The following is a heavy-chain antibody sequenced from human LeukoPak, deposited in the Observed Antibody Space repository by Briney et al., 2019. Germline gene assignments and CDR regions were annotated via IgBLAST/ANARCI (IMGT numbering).Heavy chain of an antibody. CDR3: ASTYISLFKTDY. D-gene: IGHD3-3*02. CDR2: IYYSGST. J-gene: IGHJ4*02. Sequence: PSETLSLTCTVSGGSISSSSYYWGWIRQPPGKGLEWIGSIYYSGSTYYNPSLKSRATISVDTSKNQFSLKLSSVTAADTAVYYCASTYISLFKTDYWGQGTLVTVSS. V-gene: IGHV4-39*01. CDR1: GGSISSSSYY.